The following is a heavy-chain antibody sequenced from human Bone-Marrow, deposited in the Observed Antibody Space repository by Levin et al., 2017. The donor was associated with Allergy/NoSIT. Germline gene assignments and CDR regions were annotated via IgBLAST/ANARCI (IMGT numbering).Heavy chain of an antibody. Sequence: GGSLRLSCAASGFTFRSNDMSWVRQAPGKGLEWVSSVRGSGGRTHYADSVKGRFTISRDNSKNMVYLQMNSLRVEDTAVYYCGKDRLSSFWGQGILVTVSS. J-gene: IGHJ4*02. V-gene: IGHV3-23*01. CDR3: GKDRLSSF. D-gene: IGHD2-2*01. CDR1: GFTFRSND. CDR2: VRGSGGRT.